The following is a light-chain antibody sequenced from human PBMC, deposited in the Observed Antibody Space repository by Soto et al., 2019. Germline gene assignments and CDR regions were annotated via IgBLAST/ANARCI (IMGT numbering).Light chain of an antibody. CDR3: SSSNSRNTLV. CDR1: KNDIGSSDY. Sequence: QSALTQPASVSASPGQSITISCTGGKNDIGSSDYVSWYQQHPGKAPKLIIYGVSNRPSGTSDRFSGSKSGNTASLTISGLQHEEEADSSCSSSNSRNTLVFGGGTKVTV. CDR2: GVS. J-gene: IGLJ3*02. V-gene: IGLV2-14*01.